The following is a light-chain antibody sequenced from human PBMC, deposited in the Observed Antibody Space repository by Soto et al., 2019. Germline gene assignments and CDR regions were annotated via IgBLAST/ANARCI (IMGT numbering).Light chain of an antibody. CDR2: GAS. Sequence: ETLMTQSPATLXASPGERVTXSXXASQNINFNLAWYQQKPGQAPRVLIYGASSRASGIPDRFSGSGSGTDFTLTISRLEHDDFAFYYCQQYHNWPPLTFGGGTRVEIK. CDR1: QNINFN. CDR3: QQYHNWPPLT. J-gene: IGKJ4*01. V-gene: IGKV3D-15*01.